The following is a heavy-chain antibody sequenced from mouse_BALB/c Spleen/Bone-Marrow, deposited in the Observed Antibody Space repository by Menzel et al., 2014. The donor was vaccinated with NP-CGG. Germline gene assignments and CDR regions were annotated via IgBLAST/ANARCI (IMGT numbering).Heavy chain of an antibody. J-gene: IGHJ3*01. CDR3: AREKVYYGISWFAY. D-gene: IGHD2-1*01. CDR1: GYSFTTYW. CDR2: IHPSDSET. V-gene: IGHV1-61*01. Sequence: QVQLKESGTEVVRPGASVKLSCKASGYSFTTYWMNWVKQRPGQGLEGIGMIHPSDSETRLNQKFKDKATLTVDKSSSTAYMQLNSPTSEDSAVYYCAREKVYYGISWFAYWGQGTLVTVSA.